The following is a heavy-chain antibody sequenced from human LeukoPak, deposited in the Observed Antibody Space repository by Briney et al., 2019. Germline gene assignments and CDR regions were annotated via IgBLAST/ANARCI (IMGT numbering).Heavy chain of an antibody. CDR3: ARDPRYQLLGDAFDI. J-gene: IGHJ3*02. D-gene: IGHD2-2*01. CDR2: IKQDGSEK. V-gene: IGHV3-7*01. Sequence: QPGGSLRLSCAASGFTFSSYWMSWVRQAPGKGLEWVANIKQDGSEKYYVDSVKGRFTISRDNAKNSLYLQMNSLRAEDTAVYYCARDPRYQLLGDAFDIWGQGTMVTVSS. CDR1: GFTFSSYW.